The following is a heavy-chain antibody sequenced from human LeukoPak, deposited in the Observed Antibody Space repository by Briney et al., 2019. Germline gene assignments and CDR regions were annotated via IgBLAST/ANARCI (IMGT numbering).Heavy chain of an antibody. D-gene: IGHD3-10*01. CDR3: ARGSSLGY. V-gene: IGHV4-4*07. J-gene: IGHJ4*02. Sequence: SETLSLTCSVSGDSIGNNYWNWIRQPAGKGLEWIGRIDSSGSTNYNPSVKSRVTISVDKSKNQFSLNLGSVTAADTAVYYCARGSSLGYWGQGTLVTVYS. CDR2: IDSSGST. CDR1: GDSIGNNY.